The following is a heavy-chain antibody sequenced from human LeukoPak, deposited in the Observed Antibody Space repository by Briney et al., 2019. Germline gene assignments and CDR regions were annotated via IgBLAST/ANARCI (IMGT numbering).Heavy chain of an antibody. V-gene: IGHV4-59*08. CDR2: SYYSGST. CDR3: ARAADLGYYYGMDV. D-gene: IGHD6-13*01. Sequence: SETLSLTCTVSGGSISSYYWSWIRQPPGKGLEWIGYSYYSGSTNDNPSLKSRVTISVATSKNQFSLKLSSVTAADTAVYYCARAADLGYYYGMDVWGQGTTVTVSS. CDR1: GGSISSYY. J-gene: IGHJ6*02.